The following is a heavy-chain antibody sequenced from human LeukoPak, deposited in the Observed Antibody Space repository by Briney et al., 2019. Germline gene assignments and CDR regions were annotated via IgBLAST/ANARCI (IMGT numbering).Heavy chain of an antibody. J-gene: IGHJ4*02. V-gene: IGHV3-23*01. CDR3: ANDAGPKGNPFFDF. Sequence: GSLRLSCAASGFTFSSTSMSWVRQAPGKGLEWVAVTVGGGDGTYYADSVKGRFTISSDNSKKTVYLQMNSLTVEDTALYFCANDAGPKGNPFFDFWGQGTLVTVSS. CDR1: GFTFSSTS. CDR2: TVGGGDGT.